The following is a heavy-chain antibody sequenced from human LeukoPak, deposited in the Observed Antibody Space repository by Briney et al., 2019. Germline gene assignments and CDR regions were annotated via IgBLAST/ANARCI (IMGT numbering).Heavy chain of an antibody. V-gene: IGHV4-39*01. CDR1: VGSISKSSYY. CDR2: IYYSGIT. Sequence: SETLSLTCTVSVGSISKSSYYWRRIRQPPGKGREWICCIYYSGITYYNPSLPIRLTISLDTSKNQFSQKLSSVAAADTSVYYCARHQKYSGGLDYWGQGTLVTVSS. J-gene: IGHJ4*02. CDR3: ARHQKYSGGLDY. D-gene: IGHD6-19*01.